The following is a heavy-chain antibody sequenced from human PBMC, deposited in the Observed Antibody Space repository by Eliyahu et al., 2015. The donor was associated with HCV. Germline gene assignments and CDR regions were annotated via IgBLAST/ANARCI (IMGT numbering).Heavy chain of an antibody. Sequence: QVQLVESGGGVVQPGRSLXLSCXXSGXPFSSYGMHWVRQAPGKGLEWVAVISYDGSNKYYADSVKGRFTISRDNSKNTLYLQMNSLRAEDTAVYYCARDSPTVTTLDYWGQGTLVTVSS. V-gene: IGHV3-30*03. D-gene: IGHD4-17*01. CDR2: ISYDGSNK. J-gene: IGHJ4*02. CDR1: GXPFSSYG. CDR3: ARDSPTVTTLDY.